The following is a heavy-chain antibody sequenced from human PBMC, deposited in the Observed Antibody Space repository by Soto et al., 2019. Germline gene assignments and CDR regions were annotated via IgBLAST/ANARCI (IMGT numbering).Heavy chain of an antibody. CDR2: ISYDGTDK. CDR1: GFTFSNYA. Sequence: QVQLVESGGGVVQPGRSLRLSCAASGFTFSNYAVHWVRQAPGKGLQWVAVISYDGTDKFYADSVKGRFAISRDNSRSTLYLQTNSLRAEDTAVYYCARDEDTAMIGDSWGQGTLVTVSS. V-gene: IGHV3-30*09. CDR3: ARDEDTAMIGDS. J-gene: IGHJ4*02. D-gene: IGHD5-18*01.